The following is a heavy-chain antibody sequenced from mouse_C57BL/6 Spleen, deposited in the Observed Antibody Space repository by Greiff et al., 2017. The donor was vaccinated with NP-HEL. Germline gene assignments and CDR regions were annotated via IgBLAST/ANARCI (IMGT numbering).Heavy chain of an antibody. CDR2: INPNNGGT. Sequence: EVQLQQSGPELVKPGASVKIPCKASGYTFTDYNMDWVKQSHGKSLEWIGDINPNNGGTIYNQKFKGKATLTVDKSSSTAYMELRSLTSEDTAVYYWARGRGLRREWYFDVWGTGTTVTVSS. D-gene: IGHD2-4*01. V-gene: IGHV1-18*01. J-gene: IGHJ1*03. CDR3: ARGRGLRREWYFDV. CDR1: GYTFTDYN.